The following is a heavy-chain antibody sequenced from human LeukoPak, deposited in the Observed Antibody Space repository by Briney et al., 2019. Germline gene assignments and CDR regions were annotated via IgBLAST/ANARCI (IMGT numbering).Heavy chain of an antibody. D-gene: IGHD1-14*01. CDR3: ARDRNSPARYYFDN. J-gene: IGHJ4*02. Sequence: GGSLRLSCAASGFTFSSYGMHWVRQAPGKGLEWVAVISNDGRDKHHADSVKGRFTVSRDNSKNTLYLQMNSLRAEDTAVYYCARDRNSPARYYFDNWGQGTLVTVSS. V-gene: IGHV3-30*19. CDR2: ISNDGRDK. CDR1: GFTFSSYG.